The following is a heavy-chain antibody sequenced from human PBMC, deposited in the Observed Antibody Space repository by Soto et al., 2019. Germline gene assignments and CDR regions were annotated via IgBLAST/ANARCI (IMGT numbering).Heavy chain of an antibody. CDR1: GGTFSNYA. D-gene: IGHD2-2*01. J-gene: IGHJ6*02. CDR2: IIPIFETT. CDR3: ARDMIPAAISYRYYAMDV. V-gene: IGHV1-69*01. Sequence: QVQLVQSGAEVKKPGSSVKVSCKASGGTFSNYAFSWVRQVPGQGLEWMGGIIPIFETTNYAQKFQGRVTITADDSTSTTYRELSSLSSEDTAVFFCARDMIPAAISYRYYAMDVWGQGTTVTVSS.